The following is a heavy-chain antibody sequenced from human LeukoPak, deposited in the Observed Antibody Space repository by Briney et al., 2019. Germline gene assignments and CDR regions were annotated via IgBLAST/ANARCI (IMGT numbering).Heavy chain of an antibody. CDR3: ARGGHWGSGGPPNMDV. CDR1: GYAITSHF. J-gene: IGHJ6*03. D-gene: IGHD3-10*01. V-gene: IGHV1-46*01. Sequence: GASVKVSCRTSGYAITSHFMHWVRQAPGQGLEWVGTIHPDGETTTYGQKFQGRVTMTCDTSTSTVYMDLSSLRSEDTAVYYCARGGHWGSGGPPNMDVWGKGTTVTVSS. CDR2: IHPDGETT.